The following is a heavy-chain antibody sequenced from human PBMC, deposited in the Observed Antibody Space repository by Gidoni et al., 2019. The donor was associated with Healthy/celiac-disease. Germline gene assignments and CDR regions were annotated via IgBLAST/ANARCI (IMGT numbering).Heavy chain of an antibody. J-gene: IGHJ4*02. Sequence: QVQLVQSGAEVTKPGASVKVSCKVSGYTLPELSMHWVRQAPGKGLEWMGGVDPEDGETIDAQKFQGRVTMTEDTSTDTAYMELSSLRSEDTAVYYCATFGNHPWFGELYGFDYWGQGTLVTVSS. D-gene: IGHD3-10*01. CDR3: ATFGNHPWFGELYGFDY. CDR1: GYTLPELS. V-gene: IGHV1-24*01. CDR2: VDPEDGET.